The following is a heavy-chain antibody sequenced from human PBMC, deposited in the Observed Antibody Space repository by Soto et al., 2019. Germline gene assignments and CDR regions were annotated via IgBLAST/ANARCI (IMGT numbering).Heavy chain of an antibody. Sequence: QVQLVQSGAEVKKPGASVKVSCKASGYTFTSYDINWVRQATGQGLEGMGWMNPNSGNTGYAQKFQARVTMTRNTSISTAYVELSSLRSEDTAVYYCARDITMVRGVIPYKWFDPWGHGTLVTGSS. V-gene: IGHV1-8*01. J-gene: IGHJ5*02. CDR3: ARDITMVRGVIPYKWFDP. CDR1: GYTFTSYD. D-gene: IGHD3-10*01. CDR2: MNPNSGNT.